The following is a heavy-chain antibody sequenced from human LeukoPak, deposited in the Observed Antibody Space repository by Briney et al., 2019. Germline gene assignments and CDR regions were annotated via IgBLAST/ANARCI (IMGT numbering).Heavy chain of an antibody. Sequence: ASVKVSCKASGYTFTGYYMHWVQQAPGQGLEWMGWINPNSGGTNYAQKFQGWVTMTRDTSISTAYMELSRLRSGDTAVYYCARAPRGDGVVHDAFDIWGQGTMVTVSS. J-gene: IGHJ3*02. CDR3: ARAPRGDGVVHDAFDI. CDR1: GYTFTGYY. CDR2: INPNSGGT. D-gene: IGHD3-3*01. V-gene: IGHV1-2*04.